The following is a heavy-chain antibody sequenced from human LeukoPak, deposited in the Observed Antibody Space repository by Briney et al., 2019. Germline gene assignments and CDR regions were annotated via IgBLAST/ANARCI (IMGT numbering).Heavy chain of an antibody. D-gene: IGHD2-2*01. CDR2: ISYDGSNK. J-gene: IGHJ6*02. CDR1: GFTFSSYG. CDR3: AKTPHYCSSTSCYRPMDGMDV. V-gene: IGHV3-30*18. Sequence: GRSPRLSCAASGFTFSSYGMHWVRQAPGKGLEWVAAISYDGSNKYYADSVKGRFTISRDNSKNTLYLQMNSLRAEDTAVYYCAKTPHYCSSTSCYRPMDGMDVWGQGTTVTVSS.